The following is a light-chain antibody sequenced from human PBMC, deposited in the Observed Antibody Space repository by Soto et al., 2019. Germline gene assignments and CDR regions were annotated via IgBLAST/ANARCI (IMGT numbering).Light chain of an antibody. V-gene: IGLV2-8*01. CDR2: AVN. CDR1: SSDVGGFNY. Sequence: QSALTQPPSASGSPGQSVTISCSGTSSDVGGFNYVSWYQQHPGRAPKVLIYAVNKRPSGVPDRFSGSKSGSTASLTVSGRQAEDEAEYYCSSYAVTNIFVFGTGTKVTVL. J-gene: IGLJ1*01. CDR3: SSYAVTNIFV.